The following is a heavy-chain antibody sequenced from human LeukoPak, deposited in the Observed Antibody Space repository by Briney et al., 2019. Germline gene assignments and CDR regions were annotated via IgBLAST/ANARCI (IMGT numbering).Heavy chain of an antibody. CDR3: AREVVDYYGSGSYSYFDY. Sequence: ASVKVSCKASGYTFTNYGISWVRQAPGQGLEWMGWISAYNGNTNYAQKLQGRVTMTTDTSTSTAYMELRSLRSDDTAVYYCAREVVDYYGSGSYSYFDYWGQGTLVTVSS. CDR2: ISAYNGNT. CDR1: GYTFTNYG. J-gene: IGHJ4*02. D-gene: IGHD3-10*01. V-gene: IGHV1-18*01.